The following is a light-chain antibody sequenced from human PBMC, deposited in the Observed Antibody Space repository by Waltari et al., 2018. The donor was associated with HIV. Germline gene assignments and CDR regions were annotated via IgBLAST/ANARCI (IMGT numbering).Light chain of an antibody. V-gene: IGLV3-10*01. CDR1: ALPKKY. J-gene: IGLJ2*01. CDR3: YSIDSSGNHRV. CDR2: EDS. Sequence: SYELTQPPSVSVSPGPTARINCSGDALPKKYAYWYQKKSGQAPVLVIYEDSKRPSGIPERFSGSSSGTMATLTISGAQVEDEADYYCYSIDSSGNHRVFGGGTKLTVL.